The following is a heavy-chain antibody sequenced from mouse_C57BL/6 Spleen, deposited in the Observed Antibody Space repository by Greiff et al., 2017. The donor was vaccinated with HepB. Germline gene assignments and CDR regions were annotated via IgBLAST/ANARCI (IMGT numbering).Heavy chain of an antibody. Sequence: VQLQQSGAELAKPGASVKLSCKASGYTFTSYWMHWVKQRPGQGLEWIGYINPSSGYTKYNQKFKDKATLTADKSSSTAYMQLSSLTYEDSAVYYCARSNITTRAWFAYWGQGTLVTVSA. CDR3: ARSNITTRAWFAY. CDR1: GYTFTSYW. D-gene: IGHD1-1*01. J-gene: IGHJ3*01. CDR2: INPSSGYT. V-gene: IGHV1-7*01.